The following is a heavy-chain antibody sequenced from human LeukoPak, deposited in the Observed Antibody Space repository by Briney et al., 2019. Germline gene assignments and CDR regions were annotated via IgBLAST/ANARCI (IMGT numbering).Heavy chain of an antibody. CDR2: ISSSSSYI. CDR1: GFTFSSYS. D-gene: IGHD4-17*01. J-gene: IGHJ5*02. Sequence: PGGSLRLSCAASGFTFSSYSMNWVRQAPGKGLEWVSSISSSSSYIYYADSVKGRFTISRDNAKNSLYLQMNSLRAEDTAVYYCARVGGDYVGWFDPWGQGTLVTVSS. CDR3: ARVGGDYVGWFDP. V-gene: IGHV3-21*04.